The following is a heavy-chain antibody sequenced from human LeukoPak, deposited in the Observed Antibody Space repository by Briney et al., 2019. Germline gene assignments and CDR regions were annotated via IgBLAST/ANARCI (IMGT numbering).Heavy chain of an antibody. CDR2: ISGSGGST. CDR1: GFTFSSYA. J-gene: IGHJ4*02. CDR3: AKDVEVIITVFDY. Sequence: GGSLRLSCAASGFTFSSYAMSWVRQAPGKGLEWVSGISGSGGSTNYADSVKGRFTISRDNPKNTLYLQMNSLRAEDTAVYYCAKDVEVIITVFDYWGQGTLVTVSS. V-gene: IGHV3-23*01. D-gene: IGHD3-22*01.